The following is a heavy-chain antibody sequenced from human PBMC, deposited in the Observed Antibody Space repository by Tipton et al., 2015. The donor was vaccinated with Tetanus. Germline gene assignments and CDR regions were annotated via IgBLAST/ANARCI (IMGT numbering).Heavy chain of an antibody. Sequence: TLSLTCTVSGDSVSGYYWSWIRQPPGKGLEWIGYVYYTGSTNHNPSLKSRVTISMDRSKNQISLQLTSVTAADTAVYYCARGRDGYNYPFDYWGQGTLVIVSS. CDR1: GDSVSGYY. D-gene: IGHD5-24*01. J-gene: IGHJ4*02. V-gene: IGHV4-59*02. CDR3: ARGRDGYNYPFDY. CDR2: VYYTGST.